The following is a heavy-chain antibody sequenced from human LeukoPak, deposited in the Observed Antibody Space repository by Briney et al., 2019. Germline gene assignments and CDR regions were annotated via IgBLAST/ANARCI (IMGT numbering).Heavy chain of an antibody. D-gene: IGHD3-22*01. Sequence: GGSLRLSCSASGFTFSSYAMHWVRQAPGKGPEYVSTISSNGGSTYYADSVKGRFTISRDNSRNTLYLQMNSLRAEDTAVYYCAREHYYDSSGYCFDYWGQGTLVTVSS. CDR2: ISSNGGST. CDR3: AREHYYDSSGYCFDY. J-gene: IGHJ4*02. CDR1: GFTFSSYA. V-gene: IGHV3-64*04.